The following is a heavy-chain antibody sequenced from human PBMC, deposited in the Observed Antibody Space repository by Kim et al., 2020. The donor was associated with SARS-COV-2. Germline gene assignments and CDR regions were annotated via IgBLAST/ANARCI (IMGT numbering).Heavy chain of an antibody. J-gene: IGHJ4*02. Sequence: GGSLRLSCAASGFTFSDYYMSWIRQAPGKGLEWVSYISSSGSTIYYADSVKGRFTISRDNAKNSLYLQMNSLRAEDTAVYYCARIIPDYGILTGYYKYGYFDYWGQGTLVTVSS. CDR3: ARIIPDYGILTGYYKYGYFDY. CDR2: ISSSGSTI. CDR1: GFTFSDYY. D-gene: IGHD3-9*01. V-gene: IGHV3-11*01.